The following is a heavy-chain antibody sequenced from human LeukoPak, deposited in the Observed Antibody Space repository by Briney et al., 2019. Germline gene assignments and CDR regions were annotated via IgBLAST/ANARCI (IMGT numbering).Heavy chain of an antibody. D-gene: IGHD3-9*01. CDR2: IYYSGST. V-gene: IGHV4-59*01. CDR3: ARGQLRYFDWLLSFDY. CDR1: GGSISSYY. Sequence: SETLSLTCTVSGGSISSYYWSWIRQPPGKGLEWIGYIYYSGSTNYNPSLKSRGTISVDTSENQFSLKLSSVTAADTAVYYCARGQLRYFDWLLSFDYWGQGTLVTVSS. J-gene: IGHJ4*02.